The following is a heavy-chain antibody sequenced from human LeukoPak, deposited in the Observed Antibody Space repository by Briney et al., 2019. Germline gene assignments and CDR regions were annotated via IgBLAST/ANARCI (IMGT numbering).Heavy chain of an antibody. CDR3: ARECRYYDSSGYRIADDAFDI. CDR1: GFTFSSYE. D-gene: IGHD3-22*01. Sequence: GGSLRLSCAASGFTFSSYEMNWVRQAPGKGLEWVSYISSSGSTIYYADSVKGRFTISRDNAKNSLYLQMNSLRAEDTAVYYCARECRYYDSSGYRIADDAFDIWGQGTMVTVSS. J-gene: IGHJ3*02. V-gene: IGHV3-48*03. CDR2: ISSSGSTI.